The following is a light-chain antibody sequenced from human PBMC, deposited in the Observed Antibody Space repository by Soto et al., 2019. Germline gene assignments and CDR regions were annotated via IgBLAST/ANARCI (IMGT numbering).Light chain of an antibody. Sequence: DIQMTQSPSFLSASVGDRVTITCWASQSISTYLNWYQQKPAKAPNLLIYGASTLQSAVPSRFTGSGSETDFTLTISSLQPEDFATYHCQQTYSTPWTFGQGTKVEIK. J-gene: IGKJ1*01. CDR3: QQTYSTPWT. V-gene: IGKV1-39*01. CDR2: GAS. CDR1: QSISTY.